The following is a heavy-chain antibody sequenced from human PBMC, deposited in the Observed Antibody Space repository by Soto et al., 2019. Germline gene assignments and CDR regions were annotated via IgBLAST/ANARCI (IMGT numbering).Heavy chain of an antibody. V-gene: IGHV1-69*01. Sequence: QEQLVQSGAEVKKPGSSVKVSCKASGGLFSSYPISWVRQVPGQGLEWMGGIIPVFQTAYYTQRFQGRVTITADESTKTANGGLATLGLGDAAFYYGAGGGSVYPCLNGLWGEGTLVTFS. CDR1: GGLFSSYP. D-gene: IGHD3-22*01. J-gene: IGHJ4*02. CDR2: IIPVFQTA. CDR3: AGGGSVYPCLNGL.